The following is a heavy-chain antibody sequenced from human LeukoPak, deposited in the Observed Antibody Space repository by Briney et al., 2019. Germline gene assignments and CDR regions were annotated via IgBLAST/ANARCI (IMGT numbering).Heavy chain of an antibody. Sequence: GESLKISCKGSGYSFTSYWIGWVRQMPGKGLEWMGIIYPGDSDTRYSPSFQGQVTISADKSISTAYVQWSSLKASDTAMYYCARPMDLGSSGAPFDCWGQGTLVTVS. CDR3: ARPMDLGSSGAPFDC. D-gene: IGHD6-25*01. CDR2: IYPGDSDT. J-gene: IGHJ4*02. V-gene: IGHV5-51*01. CDR1: GYSFTSYW.